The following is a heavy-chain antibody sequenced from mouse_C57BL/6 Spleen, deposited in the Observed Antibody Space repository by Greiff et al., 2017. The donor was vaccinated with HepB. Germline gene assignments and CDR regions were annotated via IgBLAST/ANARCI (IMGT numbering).Heavy chain of an antibody. V-gene: IGHV1-15*01. D-gene: IGHD2-3*01. CDR2: IDPETGGT. CDR3: TRDGYYPYFDV. CDR1: GYTYTDYE. Sequence: VQLQQSGAELVRPGASVTLSCKASGYTYTDYEMHWVKQTPVHGLEWIGAIDPETGGTAYNQKFKGKAILTADKSSITAYMELRSLTSEDSAVYYCTRDGYYPYFDVWGTGTTVTVSS. J-gene: IGHJ1*03.